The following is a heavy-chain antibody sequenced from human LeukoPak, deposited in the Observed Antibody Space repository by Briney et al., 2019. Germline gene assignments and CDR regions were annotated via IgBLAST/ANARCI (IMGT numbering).Heavy chain of an antibody. V-gene: IGHV3-30-3*01. Sequence: PGRSLRLSCAASGFTFSSYAMHWVRQAPGKGLEWVAVISYDGSNKYYADSVKGRFTISRDNSKNTLYLQMNSLRAEDTAVYYCARGITIFGVALNYGMDVWGQGTTVTVSS. CDR2: ISYDGSNK. J-gene: IGHJ6*02. CDR3: ARGITIFGVALNYGMDV. CDR1: GFTFSSYA. D-gene: IGHD3-3*01.